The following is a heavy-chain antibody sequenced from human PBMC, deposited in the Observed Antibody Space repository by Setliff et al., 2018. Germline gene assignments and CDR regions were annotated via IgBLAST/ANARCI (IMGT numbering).Heavy chain of an antibody. V-gene: IGHV1-18*01. CDR3: ARWRVRDSGYYPRLSYMDV. CDR2: ISAYNGNI. D-gene: IGHD3-22*01. J-gene: IGHJ6*03. Sequence: GASVKVSCKTSGFRFTNFGFSWVRQAPGQGLEWMGWISAYNGNINYAQKFQGRVTMTTDTSTSTAYMELRSLRSDDTAVYYCARWRVRDSGYYPRLSYMDVWGKGTTVTVSS. CDR1: GFRFTNFG.